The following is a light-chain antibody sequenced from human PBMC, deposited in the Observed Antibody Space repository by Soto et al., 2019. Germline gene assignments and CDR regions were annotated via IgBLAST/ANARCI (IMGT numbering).Light chain of an antibody. Sequence: QSVLTQPASVSGSPGQSITISCTGTSSDVGSYNVVSWYQQHPGQAPKLLIYEVSKRPSGVSDRFSGSKSGNTASLTISGLQAEDEADYHCCSYAGSSSAYVFGTGTKVTVL. J-gene: IGLJ1*01. CDR1: SSDVGSYNV. CDR2: EVS. V-gene: IGLV2-23*02. CDR3: CSYAGSSSAYV.